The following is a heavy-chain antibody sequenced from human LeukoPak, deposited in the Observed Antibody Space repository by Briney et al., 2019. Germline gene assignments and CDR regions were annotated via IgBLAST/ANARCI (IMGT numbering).Heavy chain of an antibody. D-gene: IGHD3-22*01. J-gene: IGHJ1*01. CDR1: GFTFSSYA. Sequence: PSGTLRLSCAASGFTFSSYALSWVRMGPGKGLGLVSNISDSGVRTVYADSKKGRFTISRDNSKNTLFLQMNSLRADDTAVYYCAKDPYYYDGGGYYYEYFQNWGQGTLVTVSS. CDR3: AKDPYYYDGGGYYYEYFQN. CDR2: ISDSGVRT. V-gene: IGHV3-23*01.